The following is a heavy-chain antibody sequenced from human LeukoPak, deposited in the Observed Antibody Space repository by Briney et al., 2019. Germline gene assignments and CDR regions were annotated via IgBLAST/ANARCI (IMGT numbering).Heavy chain of an antibody. J-gene: IGHJ4*02. CDR1: GYTFTSYG. Sequence: ASVTVSCKASGYTFTSYGISWVRQAPGQGLEWMGWISAYNVNTNYAQKLQGRVTMTTDTSTSTAYMELRSLRSDDTAVYYCAREASDSSGYYYPASLYYFDYWGQGTLVTVSS. D-gene: IGHD3-22*01. CDR2: ISAYNVNT. V-gene: IGHV1-18*01. CDR3: AREASDSSGYYYPASLYYFDY.